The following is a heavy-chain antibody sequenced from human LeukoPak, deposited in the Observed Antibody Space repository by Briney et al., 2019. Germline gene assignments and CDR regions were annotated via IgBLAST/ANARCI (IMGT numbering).Heavy chain of an antibody. J-gene: IGHJ4*02. Sequence: GGSLRLSCAASGFTFSGYWMSWVRQVPGKGLEWVANINLDGSVRHYVDSARGRFTISRDNAKNSLYLQMNSLRAEDTALYYCATSDDSSGSDWGQGTLVTVSS. D-gene: IGHD3-22*01. CDR1: GFTFSGYW. CDR3: ATSDDSSGSD. CDR2: INLDGSVR. V-gene: IGHV3-7*01.